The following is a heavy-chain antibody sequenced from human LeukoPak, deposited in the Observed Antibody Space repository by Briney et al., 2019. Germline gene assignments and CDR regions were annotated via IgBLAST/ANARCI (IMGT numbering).Heavy chain of an antibody. D-gene: IGHD3-10*01. Sequence: GGSLRLSCAASGFTFSSYSMNWVRQAPGKGLEWVSSISSSSSYIYYADSVKGRFTISRDNAKNSLYLQMNRLRAEDTAVYYCARAPRYYYGSGSSSYYMGVWGKGTTVTVSS. CDR1: GFTFSSYS. V-gene: IGHV3-21*01. CDR2: ISSSSSYI. J-gene: IGHJ6*03. CDR3: ARAPRYYYGSGSSSYYMGV.